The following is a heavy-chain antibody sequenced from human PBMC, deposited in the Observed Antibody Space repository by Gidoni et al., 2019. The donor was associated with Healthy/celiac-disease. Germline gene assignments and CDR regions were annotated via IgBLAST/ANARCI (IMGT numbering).Heavy chain of an antibody. V-gene: IGHV3-30*02. D-gene: IGHD2-21*01. J-gene: IGHJ6*02. CDR2: GSNK. CDR3: AKDRQRGAYCGGDCYYYGMDV. Sequence: GSNKYYADSVKGRFTISRDNSKNTLYLQMNSLRAEDTAVYYCAKDRQRGAYCGGDCYYYGMDVWGQGTTVTVSS.